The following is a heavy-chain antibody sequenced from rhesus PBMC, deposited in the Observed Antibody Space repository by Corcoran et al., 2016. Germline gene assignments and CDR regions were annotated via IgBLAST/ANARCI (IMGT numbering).Heavy chain of an antibody. Sequence: QVQLQESGPGLVKPSETLSLTCAVSGGSISGYYYWSWIRQPPGKGLEWIGSIYGSGGSNYLNSSLKSRVPLSVDSSKDQFSLTLSSVTAADTAVYYCASAVTGTNYFDYWGQGVLVTVSS. CDR1: GGSISGYYY. J-gene: IGHJ4*01. CDR3: ASAVTGTNYFDY. CDR2: IYGSGGSN. D-gene: IGHD1-26*01. V-gene: IGHV4S14*01.